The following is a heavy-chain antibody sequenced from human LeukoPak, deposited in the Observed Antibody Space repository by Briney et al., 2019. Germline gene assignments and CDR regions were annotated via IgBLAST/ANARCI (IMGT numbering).Heavy chain of an antibody. CDR3: ARGGFYCGGDCYVDD. CDR1: GVSLSPYY. V-gene: IGHV4-34*01. D-gene: IGHD2-21*02. Sequence: SSETLPLTCAVYGVSLSPYYWIWIRHPPGKALEWCGELNHSGSTNYNPTLKSRVTISVDTSKNQFSLRLSSVTAADTAVYYCARGGFYCGGDCYVDDWGQGTLVTVSS. CDR2: LNHSGST. J-gene: IGHJ4*02.